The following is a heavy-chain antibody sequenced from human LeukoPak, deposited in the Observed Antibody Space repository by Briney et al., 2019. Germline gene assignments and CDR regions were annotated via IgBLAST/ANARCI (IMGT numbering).Heavy chain of an antibody. Sequence: PSGTLFLTCAVSGGSISSSNWWSWVRQPPGKGLEWIGEIYHNGSTNYNPSLKSRVTISVDKSKNQFSLKLSSVTAADTAVYYCARDGVDTAMASYWYFDLWGRGTLVTVSS. CDR2: IYHNGST. D-gene: IGHD5-18*01. CDR3: ARDGVDTAMASYWYFDL. CDR1: GGSISSSNW. J-gene: IGHJ2*01. V-gene: IGHV4-4*02.